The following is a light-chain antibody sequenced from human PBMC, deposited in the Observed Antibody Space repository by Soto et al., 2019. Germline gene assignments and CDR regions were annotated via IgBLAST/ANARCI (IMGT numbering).Light chain of an antibody. CDR2: AAS. Sequence: IQLTQSPSSLSASVGDRVTITCRASQGISSYLAWYQQKPGKAPKLLIYAASTLQRGVPSRFSGSGSGTEFTLTISSLQPDDFATYYCQHYNSYSEAFGQGTKVDIK. J-gene: IGKJ1*01. CDR3: QHYNSYSEA. CDR1: QGISSY. V-gene: IGKV1-9*01.